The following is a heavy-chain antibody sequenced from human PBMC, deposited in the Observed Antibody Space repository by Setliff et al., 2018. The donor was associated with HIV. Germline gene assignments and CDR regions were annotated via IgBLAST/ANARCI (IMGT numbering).Heavy chain of an antibody. CDR1: GFTFDDYG. D-gene: IGHD2-2*01. CDR3: ASHFGYCSSTSCEGY. CDR2: IGWNGDTT. V-gene: IGHV3-20*04. Sequence: GSLRLSCAASGFTFDDYGMSWVRQAPGKGLEWVSGIGWNGDTTGYADSVKGRFTISRDNAKNSLYLQMNSLRAEDTAVYYCASHFGYCSSTSCEGYWGQGALVTVSS. J-gene: IGHJ4*02.